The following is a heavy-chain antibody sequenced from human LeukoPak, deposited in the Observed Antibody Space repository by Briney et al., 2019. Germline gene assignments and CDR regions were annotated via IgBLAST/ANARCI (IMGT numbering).Heavy chain of an antibody. J-gene: IGHJ4*02. CDR1: GFTFSSYA. D-gene: IGHD6-6*01. CDR2: ISYDGSNK. V-gene: IGHV3-30*04. Sequence: PGGSLRLSCAASGFTFSSYAMHWVRQAPGKGLEWVAVISYDGSNKHYADSVKGRFTISRDNSKNTLYLQMNSLRAEDTAVYYYARGTAARPYYFDYWGQGTLVTVSS. CDR3: ARGTAARPYYFDY.